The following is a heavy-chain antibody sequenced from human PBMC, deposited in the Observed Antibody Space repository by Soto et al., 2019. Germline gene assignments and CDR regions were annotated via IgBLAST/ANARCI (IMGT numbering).Heavy chain of an antibody. D-gene: IGHD3-10*01. J-gene: IGHJ4*02. CDR2: IYYSGST. CDR3: ASMVRGVIMPYYFDY. V-gene: IGHV4-39*01. CDR1: GGSISSSSYY. Sequence: PSETLSLTCTVSGGSISSSSYYWGWIRQPPGKGLEWIGSIYYSGSTYYNPSLKSRVTISVDTSKNQFSLKLSSVTAADTAVYYCASMVRGVIMPYYFDYWGQGTLVTISS.